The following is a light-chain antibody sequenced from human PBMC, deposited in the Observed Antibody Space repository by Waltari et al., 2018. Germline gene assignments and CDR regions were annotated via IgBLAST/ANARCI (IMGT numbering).Light chain of an antibody. CDR3: QTGGHGTWV. Sequence: QLVLTQSPSASASLAASVKLTCTLSSGHSSNTIEWHQQQPEKGPRYLMKVNSDGSHSTGDKIPDRFSGSSSGAERYLTISSLQSEDEADYYCQTGGHGTWVFGGGTKLTVL. V-gene: IGLV4-69*01. CDR1: SGHSSNT. J-gene: IGLJ3*02. CDR2: VNSDGSH.